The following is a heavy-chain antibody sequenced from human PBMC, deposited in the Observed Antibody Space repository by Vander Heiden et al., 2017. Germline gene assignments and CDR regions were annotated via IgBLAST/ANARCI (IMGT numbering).Heavy chain of an antibody. CDR2: ISAYNGNT. V-gene: IGHV1-18*01. CDR3: ARVYCSSRTCYFELDY. CDR1: GYHFSSYG. J-gene: IGHJ4*02. D-gene: IGHD2-2*01. Sequence: QAQLLQSGREVTKPGASVKVSCKASGYHFSSYGITWVRQAPGQGLEWMGWISAYNGNTTYAQNLRGRVTMTTDISTSTAYMELRSLRSDDTAVYYCARVYCSSRTCYFELDYWGQGTLVTVSS.